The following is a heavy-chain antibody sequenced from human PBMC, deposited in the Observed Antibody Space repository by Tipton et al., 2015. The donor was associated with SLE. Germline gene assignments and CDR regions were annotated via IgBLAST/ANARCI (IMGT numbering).Heavy chain of an antibody. V-gene: IGHV4-34*01. Sequence: TLSLTCTVSGGSISSYYWSWIRQPPGKGLEWIGEINHSGSTNYNPSLKSRVTISVDTSKNQFSLKLSSVTAADTAVYYCAIYSSSSSFDYWGQGTLVTVSS. CDR2: INHSGST. J-gene: IGHJ4*02. D-gene: IGHD6-6*01. CDR1: GGSISSYY. CDR3: AIYSSSSSFDY.